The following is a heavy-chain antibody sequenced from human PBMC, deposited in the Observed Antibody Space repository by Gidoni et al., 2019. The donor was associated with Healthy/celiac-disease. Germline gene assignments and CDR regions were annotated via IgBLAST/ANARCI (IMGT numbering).Heavy chain of an antibody. CDR2: IYYRGST. Sequence: QVQLQESGPGLVKPSETLSLTCTVSGGSVSSGSYYWSWIRQPPGKGLEWIGYIYYRGSTNYNPSLKSRVTISVDTSKNQFSLKLSSVTAADTAVYYCARVPDYVWGSYRSLWFDPWGQGTLVTVSS. D-gene: IGHD3-16*02. V-gene: IGHV4-61*01. CDR1: GGSVSSGSYY. CDR3: ARVPDYVWGSYRSLWFDP. J-gene: IGHJ5*02.